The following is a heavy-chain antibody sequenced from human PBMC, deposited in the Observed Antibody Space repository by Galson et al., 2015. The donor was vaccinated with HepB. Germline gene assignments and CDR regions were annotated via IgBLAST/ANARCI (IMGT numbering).Heavy chain of an antibody. Sequence: SLRLSCAASGFTFSSYGMHWVRQAPGKGLEWVAVISYDGSNKYYADSVKGRFTISRDNSKNTLYLQMNSLRAEDTAVYYCARERVWEPYVYGMDVWGQGTTVTVSS. CDR2: ISYDGSNK. CDR3: ARERVWEPYVYGMDV. CDR1: GFTFSSYG. J-gene: IGHJ6*02. V-gene: IGHV3-30*03. D-gene: IGHD1-26*01.